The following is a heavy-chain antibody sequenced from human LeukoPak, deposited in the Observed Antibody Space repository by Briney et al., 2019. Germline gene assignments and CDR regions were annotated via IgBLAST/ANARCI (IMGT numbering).Heavy chain of an antibody. Sequence: GGSLRLSCAASGFTFSGYWMHWVRQAPGKGLVWVSRINSDGISTSYADSVKGRFTISRDNAKNTLYLQMNSLRAEDTAVYYCAKDSRGTTTTIYYFDCWGQGTLVTVSS. CDR3: AKDSRGTTTTIYYFDC. CDR1: GFTFSGYW. J-gene: IGHJ4*02. CDR2: INSDGIST. D-gene: IGHD4-17*01. V-gene: IGHV3-74*01.